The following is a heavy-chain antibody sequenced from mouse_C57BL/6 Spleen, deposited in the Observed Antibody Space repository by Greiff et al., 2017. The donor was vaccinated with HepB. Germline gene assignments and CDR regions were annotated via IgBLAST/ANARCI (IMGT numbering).Heavy chain of an antibody. D-gene: IGHD2-3*01. CDR3: ARDDGYCFAY. J-gene: IGHJ3*01. V-gene: IGHV5-4*01. CDR2: ISDGGSYT. Sequence: EVQLVESGGGLVKPGGSLKLSCAASGFTFSSYAMSWVRQTPEKRLEWVATISDGGSYTYYPDNVKGRFTISRDNAKNNLYLQMSHLKSEDTAMYYCARDDGYCFAYWGQGTLVTVSA. CDR1: GFTFSSYA.